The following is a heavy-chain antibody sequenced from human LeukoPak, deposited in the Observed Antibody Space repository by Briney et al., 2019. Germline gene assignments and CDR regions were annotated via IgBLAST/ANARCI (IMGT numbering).Heavy chain of an antibody. CDR2: IYHSGST. CDR1: GGSISTYY. J-gene: IGHJ4*02. Sequence: SETLSLTCTVSGGSISTYYWSWIRQPPGKGLEWIGYIYHSGSTYYNPSLKSRVTISVDRSKNQFSLKLSSVTAADTAVYYCAAHYYDSSGLDYWGQGTLVTVSS. D-gene: IGHD3-22*01. CDR3: AAHYYDSSGLDY. V-gene: IGHV4-59*04.